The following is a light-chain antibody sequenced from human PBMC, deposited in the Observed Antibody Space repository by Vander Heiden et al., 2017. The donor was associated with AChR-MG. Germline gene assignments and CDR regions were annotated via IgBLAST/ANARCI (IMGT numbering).Light chain of an antibody. CDR1: SSTIGSNT. CDR3: AAWDDSLYVV. V-gene: IGLV1-44*01. Sequence: SALTQPPSASGTPGQRVTTSCSGSSSTIGSNTVNWYQQLPGTAPKLLIYGNNQRPSGVPDRFSGSKSGTSAFLAISGLQSEDEADYYCAAWDDSLYVVFGGGTKLTVL. J-gene: IGLJ2*01. CDR2: GNN.